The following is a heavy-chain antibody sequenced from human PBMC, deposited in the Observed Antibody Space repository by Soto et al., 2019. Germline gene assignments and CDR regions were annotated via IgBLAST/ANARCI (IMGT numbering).Heavy chain of an antibody. CDR1: GSTFTAIT. CDR3: ARDYVKLGLDV. J-gene: IGHJ6*02. Sequence: QVQFVQSGAKVKEPGASVKVSCKASGSTFTAITLHWVRQAPGQRLEWMGCIHAGSDNTEYSQKFQDRLTITRDTSASIVYMELSSLRSEDTALYYCARDYVKLGLDVWGQGTTVTVSS. V-gene: IGHV1-3*01. CDR2: IHAGSDNT. D-gene: IGHD3-10*02.